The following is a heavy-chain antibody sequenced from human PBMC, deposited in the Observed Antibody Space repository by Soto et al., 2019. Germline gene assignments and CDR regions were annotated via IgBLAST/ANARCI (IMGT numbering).Heavy chain of an antibody. Sequence: GASVKVSCKASGGTFSSYAISWVRQAPGQGLEWMGGIIPIFGTANYAQKFQGRVTITADESTSTAYMELSSLRSEDTAVYYCAKSSERADYYYYGMDVWGQGTTVTVSS. D-gene: IGHD6-6*01. V-gene: IGHV1-69*13. J-gene: IGHJ6*02. CDR3: AKSSERADYYYYGMDV. CDR2: IIPIFGTA. CDR1: GGTFSSYA.